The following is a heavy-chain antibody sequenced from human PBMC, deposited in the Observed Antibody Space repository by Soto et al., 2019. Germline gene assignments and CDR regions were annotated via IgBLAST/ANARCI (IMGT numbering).Heavy chain of an antibody. V-gene: IGHV3-21*01. CDR2: ISSSSSYI. J-gene: IGHJ3*01. CDR1: GFTFSSYS. D-gene: IGHD1-26*01. CDR3: ARDVVGATANR. Sequence: EVQLVESGGGLVKPGGSLRLSCAASGFTFSSYSMNWVRQAPGKGLEWVSSISSSSSYIYYADSVKGRFTISRDNDKNSLYLQMNSLRAEDTAVYYCARDVVGATANRWGQGTMVTVSS.